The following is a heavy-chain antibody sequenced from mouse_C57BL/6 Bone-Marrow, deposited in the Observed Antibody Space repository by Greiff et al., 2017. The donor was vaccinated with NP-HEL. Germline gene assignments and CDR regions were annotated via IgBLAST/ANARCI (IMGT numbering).Heavy chain of an antibody. Sequence: QVQLKESGPELVKPGASVKLSCKASGYTFTSYDINWVKQRPGQGLEWIGWIYPRDGSTKYNEKFKGKATLTVDTSSSTAYMELHSLTSEDSAVYFCARCPFCYGSSYWYFDVWGTGTTVTVSS. D-gene: IGHD1-1*01. CDR3: ARCPFCYGSSYWYFDV. V-gene: IGHV1-85*01. CDR2: IYPRDGST. CDR1: GYTFTSYD. J-gene: IGHJ1*03.